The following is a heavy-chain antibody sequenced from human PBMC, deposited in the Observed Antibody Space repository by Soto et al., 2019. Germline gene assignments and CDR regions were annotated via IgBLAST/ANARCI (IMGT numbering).Heavy chain of an antibody. Sequence: QVQLVQSGAEVKKTGSSVKVSCKTSGGTFSTFGISWVRQAPGQGLEWMGGIIPFFGTAEYSQKFEDRITITAAESTKTVYMHLRSLTSEETAIYYCARTAPMEAGEKYNYDFWGQGALVTVSS. CDR3: ARTAPMEAGEKYNYDF. D-gene: IGHD1-20*01. J-gene: IGHJ4*02. CDR1: GGTFSTFG. V-gene: IGHV1-69*01. CDR2: IIPFFGTA.